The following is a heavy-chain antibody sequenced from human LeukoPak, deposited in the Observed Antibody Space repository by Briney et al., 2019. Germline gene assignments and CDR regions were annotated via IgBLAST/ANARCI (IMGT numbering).Heavy chain of an antibody. CDR2: ISPSGGST. J-gene: IGHJ6*03. CDR1: GYTFTSYY. V-gene: IGHV1-46*01. CDR3: ARASGYHYMDV. Sequence: ASVKVSCKAFGYTFTSYYMHWVRQAPGQGLEWMGIISPSGGSTSYAQKFQGRVTMTRDTSTSTAYMELSSLRSEDTAVYYCARASGYHYMDVWGKGTTVTVSS. D-gene: IGHD2-15*01.